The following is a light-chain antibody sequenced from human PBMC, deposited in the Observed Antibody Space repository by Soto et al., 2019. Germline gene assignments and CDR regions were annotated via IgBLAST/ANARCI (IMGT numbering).Light chain of an antibody. CDR3: QQNYNTPWT. CDR1: QSISSY. V-gene: IGKV1-39*01. J-gene: IGKJ1*01. Sequence: DIQMTQSPSSLSASVGDRVTITCRASQSISSYLNWYQQKLGKAPKLLIYAASSLQSGVPSRFSGSGSGTDFTLTISSLQPEDFATYYCQQNYNTPWTFGQGIKVGIK. CDR2: AAS.